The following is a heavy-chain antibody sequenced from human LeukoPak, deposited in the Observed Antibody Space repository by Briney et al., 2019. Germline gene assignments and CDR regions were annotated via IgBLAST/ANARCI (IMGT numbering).Heavy chain of an antibody. Sequence: QPGGSLRLSCVASGFTFSDYAMSWVRQAPGKGLEWVSGISDSGGSTYYADSVKGRCTISRDNSKSTVSLQMNNLRAEDTAVYFCARHDSFIPYWGQGTLVTVTS. CDR1: GFTFSDYA. CDR3: ARHDSFIPY. V-gene: IGHV3-23*01. J-gene: IGHJ4*02. CDR2: ISDSGGST. D-gene: IGHD3-16*02.